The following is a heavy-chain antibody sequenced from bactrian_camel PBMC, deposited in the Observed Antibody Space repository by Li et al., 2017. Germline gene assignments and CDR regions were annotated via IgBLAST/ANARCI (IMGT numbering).Heavy chain of an antibody. CDR3: VADLSWTCSGSWSGRGGANFGY. D-gene: IGHD2*01. CDR2: IDSDGKT. V-gene: IGHV3S42*01. CDR1: GFTFSTYS. J-gene: IGHJ6*01. Sequence: VQLVESGGGLVQPGGSLRLSCAASGFTFSTYSMGWFRQAPGKEREGVAAIDSDGKTGYTDSVKGRFTISQDNSKNTLYLHMNSLKSEDTAMYYCVADLSWTCSGSWSGRGGANFGYWGQGTQVTVS.